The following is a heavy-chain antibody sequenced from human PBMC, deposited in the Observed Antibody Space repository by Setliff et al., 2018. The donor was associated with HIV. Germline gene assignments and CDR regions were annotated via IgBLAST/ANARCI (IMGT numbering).Heavy chain of an antibody. V-gene: IGHV4-59*01. D-gene: IGHD2-21*02. CDR3: ASAGPYCGDDCPYNWLTP. CDR1: SDPISSSY. Sequence: SETLSLTCTVSSDPISSSYWTWIRQPPGQGLEWIGYVHHSGSTKYNASLRSRVTMSVDTSKNLFSLTLRSVTAADTAVYYCASAGPYCGDDCPYNWLTPWGQGTQVTVSS. J-gene: IGHJ5*02. CDR2: VHHSGST.